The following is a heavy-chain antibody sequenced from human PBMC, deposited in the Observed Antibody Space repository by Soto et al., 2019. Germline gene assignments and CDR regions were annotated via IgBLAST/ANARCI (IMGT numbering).Heavy chain of an antibody. D-gene: IGHD6-6*01. J-gene: IGHJ5*02. CDR3: ARIAARRGWFDP. Sequence: QVTLKESGPVLVKPTETLTLTCTVSGFSLSNAKMGVSWIRQPPGKALEWLAHIFSIDEKSYNTSLKRRLAISQDTSKSQVVLTMTNMDPVDTATYYGARIAARRGWFDPWGQGTLVTVSS. V-gene: IGHV2-26*01. CDR2: IFSIDEK. CDR1: GFSLSNAKMG.